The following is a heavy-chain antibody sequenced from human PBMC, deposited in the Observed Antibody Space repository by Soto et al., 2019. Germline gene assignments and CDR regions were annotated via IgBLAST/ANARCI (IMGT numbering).Heavy chain of an antibody. J-gene: IGHJ4*02. Sequence: EVQLLESGGGLVQPGGSLRLSCAASAASGFTFSSYAMSWVRQAPGKGLEWVSAISGSGGSTYYADSVKGRFTISRDKSKNTLYLQMDSLRAGETAVYYWAKDRKDIVVVTSFGHWGQGTLVTVSS. V-gene: IGHV3-23*01. D-gene: IGHD2-21*02. CDR3: AKDRKDIVVVTSFGH. CDR1: GFTFSSYA. CDR2: ISGSGGST.